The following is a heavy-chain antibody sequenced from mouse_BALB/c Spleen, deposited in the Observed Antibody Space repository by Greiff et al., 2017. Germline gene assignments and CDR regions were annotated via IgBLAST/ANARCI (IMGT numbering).Heavy chain of an antibody. D-gene: IGHD3-3*01. CDR1: GFNIKDTY. CDR2: IDPANGNT. CDR3: ARGAGVYYAMDY. J-gene: IGHJ4*01. V-gene: IGHV14-3*02. Sequence: VQLKESGAELVKPGASVKLSCTASGFNIKDTYMHWVKQRPEQGLEWIGRIDPANGNTKYDPKFQGKATITADTSSNTAYLQLSSLTSEDTAVYYCARGAGVYYAMDYWGQGTSVTVSS.